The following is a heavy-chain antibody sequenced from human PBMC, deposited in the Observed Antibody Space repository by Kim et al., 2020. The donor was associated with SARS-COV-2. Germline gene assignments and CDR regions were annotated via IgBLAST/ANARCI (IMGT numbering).Heavy chain of an antibody. D-gene: IGHD3-10*01. CDR2: ISYDGSNK. V-gene: IGHV3-33*05. J-gene: IGHJ4*01. CDR1: GFTFSSYG. Sequence: GRSLRLSCAASGFTFSSYGMHWVRQAPGKGLEWVAVISYDGSNKYYADSVKGRFTISRDNSKNTLYLQMNSLRAEDTAVYYCARAPYKLWFGELPFDYWG. CDR3: ARAPYKLWFGELPFDY.